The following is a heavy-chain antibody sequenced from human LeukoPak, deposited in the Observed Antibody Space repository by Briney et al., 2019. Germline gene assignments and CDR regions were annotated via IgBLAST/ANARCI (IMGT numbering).Heavy chain of an antibody. Sequence: SVKVSCKASGGTFSSYAISWVRQAPGQGLEWMGRIIPILGIANYAQKFQGRVTITADKSTSTAYMELSGLRSEDTAVYYCARVDTAMVIDYWGQGTLVTVSS. CDR2: IIPILGIA. CDR1: GGTFSSYA. J-gene: IGHJ4*02. CDR3: ARVDTAMVIDY. D-gene: IGHD5-18*01. V-gene: IGHV1-69*04.